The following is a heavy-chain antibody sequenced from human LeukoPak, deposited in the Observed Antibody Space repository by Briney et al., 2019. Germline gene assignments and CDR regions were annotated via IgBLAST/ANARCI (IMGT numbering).Heavy chain of an antibody. V-gene: IGHV1-18*04. D-gene: IGHD6-6*01. CDR3: ARTAARRFDY. CDR2: ISTHDDNT. J-gene: IGHJ4*02. CDR1: AYTFTKYG. Sequence: ASVKVSCKASAYTFTKYGISWVRQAPGQGLEYMAWISTHDDNTNYAQKFQGRVTMTTDTSTNTAYMELRSLRSDDTAVYYCARTAARRFDYWGQGTLVTVSS.